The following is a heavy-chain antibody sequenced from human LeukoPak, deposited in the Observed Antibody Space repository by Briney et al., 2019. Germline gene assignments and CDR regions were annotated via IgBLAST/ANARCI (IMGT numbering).Heavy chain of an antibody. CDR3: ATSRGVLRYFDWLLL. CDR1: GFTFSNYE. J-gene: IGHJ4*02. Sequence: GGSLRLSCAASGFTFSNYEMHWVRQAPGKGLEWVSYISSSGSDIYYADSVKGRFTISRDNAKNSLYLQMNSLRAEDTAVYYCATSRGVLRYFDWLLLWGQGTLVTVSS. V-gene: IGHV3-48*03. D-gene: IGHD3-9*01. CDR2: ISSSGSDI.